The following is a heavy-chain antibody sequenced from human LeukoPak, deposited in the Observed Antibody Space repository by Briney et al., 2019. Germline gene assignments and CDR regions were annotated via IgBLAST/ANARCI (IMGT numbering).Heavy chain of an antibody. Sequence: HGGSLRLSCAVSGLTFINTAMGWVRQAPGRGLGWLSIISGGGLNADYADSVKGRFTISRENSKSTLFLKMNSLRAEDTALYYCVKRTMAGVLERRTYYFDYWGQGSLVTVSP. D-gene: IGHD2-2*01. J-gene: IGHJ4*02. CDR3: VKRTMAGVLERRTYYFDY. V-gene: IGHV3-23*01. CDR2: ISGGGLNA. CDR1: GLTFINTA.